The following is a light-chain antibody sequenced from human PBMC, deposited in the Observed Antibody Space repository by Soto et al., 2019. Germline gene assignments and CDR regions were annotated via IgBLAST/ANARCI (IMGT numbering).Light chain of an antibody. CDR3: QQYDGSPPWT. Sequence: EIVLTQSPGTLSFSPGERATLSCRASQSVSSTSLAWYQQKPGQAPRPLIYGASTMTTGIPDRFSGSGSGSAFTITISRLEPEDFAVYYCQQYDGSPPWTFGLGTKVEFK. V-gene: IGKV3-20*01. J-gene: IGKJ1*01. CDR1: QSVSSTS. CDR2: GAS.